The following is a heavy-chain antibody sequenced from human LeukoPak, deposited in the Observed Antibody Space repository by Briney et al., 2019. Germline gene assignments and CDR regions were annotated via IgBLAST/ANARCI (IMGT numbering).Heavy chain of an antibody. CDR1: GFTFRNYV. CDR3: AREGYYGSGSPPSLYFDY. V-gene: IGHV3-30-3*01. Sequence: GWSLRLSCAASGFTFRNYVIHWVRQAPGKGLEWVAVTSSDLNVKLYADSVKGRFTISRDNSRSTLYLQMNSLRPEDTAIYYCAREGYYGSGSPPSLYFDYWGQGTLVTVSS. D-gene: IGHD3-10*01. CDR2: TSSDLNVK. J-gene: IGHJ4*02.